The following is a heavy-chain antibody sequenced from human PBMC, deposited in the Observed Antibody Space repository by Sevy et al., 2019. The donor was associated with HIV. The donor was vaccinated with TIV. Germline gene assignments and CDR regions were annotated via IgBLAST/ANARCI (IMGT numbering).Heavy chain of an antibody. D-gene: IGHD3-9*01. Sequence: GGSLRLSCAASGFTFSSYAMHWVRQAPGKALEWVAVITYDGSNKYYADSVKGRFTISRDNSKNTLYLQMNSLRAEDTTVYYCAREPYYDILTGYGPSGSFDNWGQGTLVTVSS. CDR1: GFTFSSYA. CDR3: AREPYYDILTGYGPSGSFDN. J-gene: IGHJ4*02. CDR2: ITYDGSNK. V-gene: IGHV3-30-3*01.